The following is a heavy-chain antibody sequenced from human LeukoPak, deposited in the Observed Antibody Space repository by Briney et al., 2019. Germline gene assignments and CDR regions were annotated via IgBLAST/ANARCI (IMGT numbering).Heavy chain of an antibody. D-gene: IGHD3-3*01. V-gene: IGHV1-69*05. J-gene: IGHJ4*02. CDR2: IIPIFGTA. Sequence: SVKVSCNASGRTFSSYAISWVRQAPGQGLEWMGGIIPIFGTANYAQKFQGRVTITTDESTSTAYMELSSLRSEDTAVYYCASDDFWSGYSSFDYWGQGTLVTVSS. CDR3: ASDDFWSGYSSFDY. CDR1: GRTFSSYA.